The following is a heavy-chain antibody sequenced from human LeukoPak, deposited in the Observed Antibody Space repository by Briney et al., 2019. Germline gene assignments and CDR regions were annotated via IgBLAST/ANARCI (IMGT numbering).Heavy chain of an antibody. D-gene: IGHD6-19*01. CDR1: GFTVSSNY. Sequence: GGSLRLSCAASGFTVSSNYMSWVRQAPGKGLEWVSVIYSGGSTYYADSVKGRFTISRDNSKNTLYLQMNSLRAEDTAVYYCARGQWLVRDAFDIWGQGTMVTVSS. J-gene: IGHJ3*02. V-gene: IGHV3-53*01. CDR3: ARGQWLVRDAFDI. CDR2: IYSGGST.